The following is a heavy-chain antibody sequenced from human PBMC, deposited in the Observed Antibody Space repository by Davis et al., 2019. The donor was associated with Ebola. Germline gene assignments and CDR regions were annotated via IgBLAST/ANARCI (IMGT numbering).Heavy chain of an antibody. J-gene: IGHJ4*02. CDR1: GFTFSNAW. CDR2: IKSKTDGGTT. Sequence: GGSLRLSCAASGFTFSNAWMSWVRQAPGKGLEWVGRIKSKTDGGTTDYAAPVKGRFTISRDNSKNTLYLQMNSLRAEDTAVYYCARVAYGDYNDYWGQGTLVTVSS. CDR3: ARVAYGDYNDY. V-gene: IGHV3-15*05. D-gene: IGHD4-17*01.